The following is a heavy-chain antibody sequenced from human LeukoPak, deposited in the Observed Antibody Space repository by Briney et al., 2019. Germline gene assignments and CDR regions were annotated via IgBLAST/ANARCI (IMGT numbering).Heavy chain of an antibody. CDR1: GGSISSGGYY. V-gene: IGHV4-31*03. D-gene: IGHD6-13*01. Sequence: SETLSLTCTVSGGSISSGGYYWSWIRQHPGKGLEWIGYIYYSGSTYYNPSPKSRVTISVDTSKNQFSLKLSSVTAADTAVYYCARDHGSSWYFDYWGQGTLVTVSS. CDR3: ARDHGSSWYFDY. J-gene: IGHJ4*02. CDR2: IYYSGST.